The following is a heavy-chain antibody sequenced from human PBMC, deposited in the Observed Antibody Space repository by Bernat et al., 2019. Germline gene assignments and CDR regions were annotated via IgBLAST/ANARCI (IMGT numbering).Heavy chain of an antibody. V-gene: IGHV3-11*05. Sequence: QERLVESGGGVVQPGGSLRLSCAASGFTFSDYYMSWIRQAPGKGLDWVSYLSSSSSYKNYADFVRGRLTISRDNAKNSLYLQMKSLRAEDTAVYYCARGTSTSAPYMDVWGKGTTVTVAS. CDR1: GFTFSDYY. CDR3: ARGTSTSAPYMDV. CDR2: LSSSSSYK. J-gene: IGHJ6*03.